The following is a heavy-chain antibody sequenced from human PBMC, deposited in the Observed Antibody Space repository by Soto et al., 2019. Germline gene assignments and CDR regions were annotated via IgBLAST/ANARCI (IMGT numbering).Heavy chain of an antibody. CDR2: ISGSGGST. D-gene: IGHD1-26*01. CDR1: GFTFSSYS. CDR3: AKGVGLRFDY. V-gene: IGHV3-23*01. Sequence: GVSLRLSCAASGFTFSSYSMSWVLEAPGKGLEWVSAISGSGGSTYYADSVKGRFTISRDNSKNTLYLQMNSLRAEDTAVYYCAKGVGLRFDYWGQGTLVTVSS. J-gene: IGHJ4*02.